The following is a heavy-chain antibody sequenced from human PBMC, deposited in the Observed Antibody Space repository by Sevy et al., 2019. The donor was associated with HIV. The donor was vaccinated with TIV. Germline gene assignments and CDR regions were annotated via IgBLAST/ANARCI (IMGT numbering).Heavy chain of an antibody. CDR1: GFTFSSYE. CDR2: ISSSGTTE. V-gene: IGHV3-48*03. D-gene: IGHD3-22*01. Sequence: GGSLRLSCEASGFTFSSYEMNWVRQAPGKGLEWVSYISSSGTTENYADSVKGRFTISRDNAKNSLYMQMNSLRAEDTAVYYCARVDANYDKGFDPWGQGTLVTVSS. J-gene: IGHJ5*02. CDR3: ARVDANYDKGFDP.